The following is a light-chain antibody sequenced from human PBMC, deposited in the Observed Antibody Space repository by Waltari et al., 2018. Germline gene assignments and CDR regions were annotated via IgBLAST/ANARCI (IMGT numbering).Light chain of an antibody. Sequence: DIVMTQSPDSLAVSLGERATIHCKSSQGILDGSNNRNSLAWYQQKPGQSPNLLIYWASTRESGVTDRFSGSGSGTDFSLTISSLQAEDVAVYYCQQYYRVPLTFGGGTKIEIK. V-gene: IGKV4-1*01. CDR1: QGILDGSNNRNS. J-gene: IGKJ4*01. CDR3: QQYYRVPLT. CDR2: WAS.